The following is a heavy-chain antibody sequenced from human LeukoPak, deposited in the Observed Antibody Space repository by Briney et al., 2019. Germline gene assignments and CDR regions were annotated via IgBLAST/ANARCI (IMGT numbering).Heavy chain of an antibody. Sequence: VASVKVSCKASGYTFTSYYMHWVRQAPGQGLEWMGIINPSGGSTSYAQKFQGRVTMTRDTSTSTAYMELSRLRFDDTAVYYCARDYCSSTSCLFDYWGQGTLVTVSS. D-gene: IGHD2-2*01. CDR3: ARDYCSSTSCLFDY. V-gene: IGHV1-46*01. CDR1: GYTFTSYY. J-gene: IGHJ4*02. CDR2: INPSGGST.